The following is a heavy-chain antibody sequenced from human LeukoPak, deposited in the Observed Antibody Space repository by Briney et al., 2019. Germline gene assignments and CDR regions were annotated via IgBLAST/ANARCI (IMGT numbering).Heavy chain of an antibody. D-gene: IGHD3-3*01. CDR1: GGSISSYY. CDR2: IYYSGST. V-gene: IGHV4-59*12. J-gene: IGHJ4*02. Sequence: SETLSLTCTVSGGSISSYYWSWIRQPPGKGLEWIGYIYYSGSTNYNPSLKSRVTISVDTSKNQFSLNLSSVTAADTAVYYCARRTTIFGVVTDFDYWDQGTLVTVSS. CDR3: ARRTTIFGVVTDFDY.